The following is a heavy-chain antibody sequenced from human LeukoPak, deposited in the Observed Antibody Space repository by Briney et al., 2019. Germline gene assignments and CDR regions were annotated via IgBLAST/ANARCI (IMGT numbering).Heavy chain of an antibody. J-gene: IGHJ4*02. D-gene: IGHD4-17*01. Sequence: GGSLRLSCAASGFTFSSYEMNWVRQAPGKGLEWVSIIYSGGSTYYADSVKGRFTISRDNSKNTLYLQMNSLRAEDTAVYYCARTPTGLRFDYWGQGTLVTVSS. CDR2: IYSGGST. CDR1: GFTFSSYE. CDR3: ARTPTGLRFDY. V-gene: IGHV3-66*01.